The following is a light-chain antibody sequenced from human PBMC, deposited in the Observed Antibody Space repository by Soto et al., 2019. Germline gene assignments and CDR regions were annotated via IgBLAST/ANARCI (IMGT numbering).Light chain of an antibody. J-gene: IGKJ1*01. V-gene: IGKV1-5*01. CDR1: QSISPW. Sequence: DFQMTQSPSTLSASIGDRITISCRASQSISPWLAWYQQKPGKAPKLLINGASTLESGVPSRFSGSGSGTDFTLTISSLQPDDFATYYCQQYSVSVTFGPGTKVEFK. CDR2: GAS. CDR3: QQYSVSVT.